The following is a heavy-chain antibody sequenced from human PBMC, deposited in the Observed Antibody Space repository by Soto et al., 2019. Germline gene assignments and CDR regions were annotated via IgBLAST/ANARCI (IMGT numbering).Heavy chain of an antibody. CDR2: INPNSGGT. CDR3: ARESGNYYDSSGYYY. J-gene: IGHJ4*02. V-gene: IGHV1-2*04. Sequence: GASVKVSCKASGYTFTGYYMHWVRQAPGQGLEWMGWINPNSGGTNYAQKSQGWVTMTRDTSISTAYMELSRLRSDDTAVYYCARESGNYYDSSGYYYWGQGTLVTVSS. D-gene: IGHD3-22*01. CDR1: GYTFTGYY.